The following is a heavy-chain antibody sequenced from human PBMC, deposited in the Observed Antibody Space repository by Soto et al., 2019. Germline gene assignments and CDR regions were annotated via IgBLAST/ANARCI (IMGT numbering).Heavy chain of an antibody. Sequence: GGSLRLSCAASGFTFSSYAMSWVRQAPGKGLEWVSAISGSGGSTYYADSVKGRFTMSRDNSKNTLYLQMNSLRAEDTAVYYCAKEAMGPSSSACPYYYGMDVWGQGTTVTVSS. J-gene: IGHJ6*02. V-gene: IGHV3-23*01. CDR1: GFTFSSYA. CDR3: AKEAMGPSSSACPYYYGMDV. CDR2: ISGSGGST. D-gene: IGHD6-6*01.